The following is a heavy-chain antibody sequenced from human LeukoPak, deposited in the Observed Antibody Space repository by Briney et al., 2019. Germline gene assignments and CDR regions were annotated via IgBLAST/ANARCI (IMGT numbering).Heavy chain of an antibody. CDR1: GGTFSSYA. Sequence: SVKVSCKASGGTFSSYAISWVRQAPGQGLEWMGRIIPILGIANYAQKFQGRVTITADKSTSTAYMELSSLRSEDTAVYYCATDREGYSSGWDLGYWGQGTLVTVSS. D-gene: IGHD6-19*01. CDR3: ATDREGYSSGWDLGY. V-gene: IGHV1-69*04. J-gene: IGHJ4*02. CDR2: IIPILGIA.